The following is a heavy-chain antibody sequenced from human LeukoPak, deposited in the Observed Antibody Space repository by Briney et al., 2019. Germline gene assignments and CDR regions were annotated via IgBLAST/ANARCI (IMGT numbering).Heavy chain of an antibody. Sequence: GGSLRLPCAALGSFSISSYLTWARQPQGKGLGWVSVIYTGGNTYYADSVKGRFTISRDDSKNTLYLQMNSLRAEDTAVYYCARARGYSWIDSWGQGTLVTVSS. CDR2: IYTGGNT. V-gene: IGHV3-53*03. J-gene: IGHJ5*01. CDR3: ARARGYSWIDS. D-gene: IGHD3-10*01. CDR1: GSFSISSY.